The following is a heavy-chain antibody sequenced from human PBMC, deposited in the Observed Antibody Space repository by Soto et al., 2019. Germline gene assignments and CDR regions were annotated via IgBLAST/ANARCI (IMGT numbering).Heavy chain of an antibody. D-gene: IGHD2-21*01. V-gene: IGHV4-39*01. Sequence: QVQLQESGPGLVKPSETLSLTCTVSGGSISSSSYYWGWIRQPPGKGLEWIGSIFYSGSTYYIPPLQSRVTTSVDTSTNQFSLKLRSVTAADTAVYYCARIVRGIVITYYYMDVWGKGTTVTVSS. CDR3: ARIVRGIVITYYYMDV. CDR2: IFYSGST. J-gene: IGHJ6*03. CDR1: GGSISSSSYY.